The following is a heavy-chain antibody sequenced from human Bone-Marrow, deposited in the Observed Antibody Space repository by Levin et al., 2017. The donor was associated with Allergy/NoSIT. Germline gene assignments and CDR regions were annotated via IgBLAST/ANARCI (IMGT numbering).Heavy chain of an antibody. V-gene: IGHV3-9*01. CDR1: GFVFGDYA. D-gene: IGHD2-2*01. J-gene: IGHJ6*02. Sequence: LPGGSLRLSCAASGFVFGDYAMYWVRQAPGKGLEWVSSINWKSGVIDYADSVKGRFTTSRDNAKNSLYLQMNSLRVEDTALYYCVKDIGGVEDVVAGPVAVEGRPYFHGMGVWGQGTTVTVSS. CDR3: VKDIGGVEDVVAGPVAVEGRPYFHGMGV. CDR2: INWKSGVI.